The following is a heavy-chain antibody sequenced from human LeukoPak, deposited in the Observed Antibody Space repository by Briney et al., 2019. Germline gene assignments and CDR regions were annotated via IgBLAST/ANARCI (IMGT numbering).Heavy chain of an antibody. D-gene: IGHD6-13*01. CDR2: IYYSGST. Sequence: PSETLSLTCAVYGGSFSGYYWGWIRQPPGKGLEWIGSIYYSGSTYYNPSLKSRVTISVDTSKNQFSLKLSSVTAAGTAVYYCARRGIPLFYGMDVWGQGTTVTVSS. V-gene: IGHV4-39*01. CDR1: GGSFSGYY. J-gene: IGHJ6*02. CDR3: ARRGIPLFYGMDV.